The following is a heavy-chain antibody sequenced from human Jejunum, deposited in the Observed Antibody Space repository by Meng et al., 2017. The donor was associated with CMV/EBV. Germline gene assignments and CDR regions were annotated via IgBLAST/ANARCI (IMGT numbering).Heavy chain of an antibody. CDR2: MYSGGIR. V-gene: IGHV3-53*01. Sequence: TFSSYAMPWVRQAPGKGLEWVAVMYSGGIRYHADSVKGRFTISRDNSKNTLYLQMNSLRAEDTAVYYCARETSSPTVSYYYYGMDVWGQGTTVTVSS. CDR3: ARETSSPTVSYYYYGMDV. CDR1: TFSSYA. J-gene: IGHJ6*02. D-gene: IGHD2-2*01.